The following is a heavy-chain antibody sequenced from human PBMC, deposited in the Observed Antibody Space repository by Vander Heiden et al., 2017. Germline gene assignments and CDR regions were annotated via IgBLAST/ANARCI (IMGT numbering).Heavy chain of an antibody. CDR1: GFTFGSHG. CDR2: IWYDGSNK. J-gene: IGHJ3*02. Sequence: QVQLVESGGGVVQPGRSLRLSCAASGFTFGSHGMLWVRQAPGKGLEWVAIIWYDGSNKYYANSVKGRFTISRDNSKNRLYLQMNSLRAEDTAIYYCARDMFNYDDYEVAWLDALDIWGQGTMVTVSS. CDR3: ARDMFNYDDYEVAWLDALDI. V-gene: IGHV3-33*01. D-gene: IGHD4-17*01.